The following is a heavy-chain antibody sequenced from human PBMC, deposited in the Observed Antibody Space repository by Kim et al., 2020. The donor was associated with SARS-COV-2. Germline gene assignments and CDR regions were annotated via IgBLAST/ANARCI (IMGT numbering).Heavy chain of an antibody. Sequence: YFADSVGGGFTISREKAKNTLFVQMNSMGVEETAVYYCAKEPAVLGHGFDYWGQGTLLTVSS. D-gene: IGHD6-19*01. J-gene: IGHJ4*02. V-gene: IGHV3-23*01. CDR3: AKEPAVLGHGFDY.